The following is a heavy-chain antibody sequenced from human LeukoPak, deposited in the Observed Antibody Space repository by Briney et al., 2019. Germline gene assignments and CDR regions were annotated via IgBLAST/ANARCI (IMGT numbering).Heavy chain of an antibody. J-gene: IGHJ3*02. D-gene: IGHD4-17*01. V-gene: IGHV3-21*01. CDR1: GFTFSSYN. CDR3: AREVATVTREAFDI. Sequence: KAGGSLRLSCAASGFTFSSYNMNWVRQAPGKGLEWVSSISSSSSYIYYADSVKGRFTISRDNAKNSLYLQMNSLRAEDTAVYYCAREVATVTREAFDIWGQGTMVTVSS. CDR2: ISSSSSYI.